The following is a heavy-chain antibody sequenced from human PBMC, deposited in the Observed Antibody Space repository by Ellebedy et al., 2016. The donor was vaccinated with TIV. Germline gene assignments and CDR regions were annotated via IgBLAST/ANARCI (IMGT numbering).Heavy chain of an antibody. J-gene: IGHJ4*02. Sequence: MPSETLSLTCSVSGYSISSGYYWGWIRQPPGKGLEWIGSIYHSGSTYYNPSLKSRLTISVDTPKNQFSLKLTSVTAADTAVYYCARDQVAGRFDYWGQGTLVTVSS. CDR2: IYHSGST. V-gene: IGHV4-38-2*02. CDR1: GYSISSGYY. D-gene: IGHD6-19*01. CDR3: ARDQVAGRFDY.